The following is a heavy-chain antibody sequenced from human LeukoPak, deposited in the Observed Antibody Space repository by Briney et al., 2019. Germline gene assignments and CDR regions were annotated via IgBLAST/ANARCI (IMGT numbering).Heavy chain of an antibody. CDR3: ARDVVTAAAGSYYYYGMDV. CDR1: AFTVSSNY. J-gene: IGHJ6*04. CDR2: IYIGGST. V-gene: IGHV3-53*01. D-gene: IGHD6-13*01. Sequence: GGSLRLSCAASAFTVSSNYMSWVRQAPGQGLEWVSVIYIGGSTYYADSVKGRFTISRDNSKNTLYLQMNSLRAEDTAVYYCARDVVTAAAGSYYYYGMDVWGKGTTVTVSS.